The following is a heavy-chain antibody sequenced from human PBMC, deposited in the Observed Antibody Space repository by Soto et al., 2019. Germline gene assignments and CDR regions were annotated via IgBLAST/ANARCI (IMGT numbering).Heavy chain of an antibody. CDR1: CGSISSGGYY. V-gene: IGHV4-31*03. D-gene: IGHD3-22*01. CDR3: ARDQRIVGRNYYYYGMDV. Sequence: PSETLCLTCTVACGSISSGGYYWSWIRQHPGKGLEWIGYIYYSGSTYYNPSLKSRVTISVDTSKNQFSLKLSSVTAADTAVYYCARDQRIVGRNYYYYGMDVWGQGTTVTVSS. CDR2: IYYSGST. J-gene: IGHJ6*02.